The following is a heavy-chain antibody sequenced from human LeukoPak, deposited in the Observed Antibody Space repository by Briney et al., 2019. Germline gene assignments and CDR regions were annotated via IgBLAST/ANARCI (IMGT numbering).Heavy chain of an antibody. CDR2: IYYSGST. V-gene: IGHV4-39*07. CDR3: ARGGVQLRYFDWLHLDY. J-gene: IGHJ4*02. CDR1: GGSISSSSYY. Sequence: SETLSLTCTVTGGSISSSSYYWGWIRQPPGKGLEWIGSIYYSGSTYYNPSLKSRVTISVDTSKNQFSLKLSSVTAADTAVYYCARGGVQLRYFDWLHLDYWGQGTLVTVSS. D-gene: IGHD3-9*01.